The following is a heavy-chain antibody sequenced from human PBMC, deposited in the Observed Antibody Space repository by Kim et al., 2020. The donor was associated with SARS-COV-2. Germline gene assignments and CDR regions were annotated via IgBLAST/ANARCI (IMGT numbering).Heavy chain of an antibody. J-gene: IGHJ6*02. CDR3: ARDGVGATTHYYYYGMDV. V-gene: IGHV4-4*07. CDR2: IYTSGGT. Sequence: SETLSLTCTVSGVSISSYYWSWIRQPAGKGLEWIWRIYTSGGTNYNPSLKSRVTMSVDTSKNQFSLKLSSVTAADTAVYYCARDGVGATTHYYYYGMDVWGQGTTVTVSS. D-gene: IGHD1-26*01. CDR1: GVSISSYY.